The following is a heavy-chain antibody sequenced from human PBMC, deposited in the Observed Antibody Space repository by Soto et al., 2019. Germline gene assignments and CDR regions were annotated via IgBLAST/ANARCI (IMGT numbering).Heavy chain of an antibody. J-gene: IGHJ4*02. D-gene: IGHD5-12*01. Sequence: TLSLTCTVSGGSISTGDYYWSWIRQPPGKGLEWIGYIYYSGSTFYSPSLKSRVTISLNTPKNQFSLRLGSVTAADTAVYYCASEDGSKRTYWGQGTQVTVSS. CDR2: IYYSGST. CDR1: GGSISTGDYY. V-gene: IGHV4-30-4*01. CDR3: ASEDGSKRTY.